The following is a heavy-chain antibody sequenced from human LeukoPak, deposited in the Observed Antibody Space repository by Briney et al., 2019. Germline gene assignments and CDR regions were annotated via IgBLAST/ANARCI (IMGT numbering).Heavy chain of an antibody. CDR1: GYSISSGYY. J-gene: IGHJ4*02. CDR2: IYPSGNT. D-gene: IGHD2-8*01. V-gene: IGHV4-38-2*02. CDR3: ARVRQEWSPKSPFDY. Sequence: PSETLSLTCIVSGYSISSGYYWGWIRQPPGKGLEWIGSIYPSGNTYWNPSLRSRVTISVDTSKSQFSLKLSSVTAADTAVYYCARVRQEWSPKSPFDYWGQGTLVTVSS.